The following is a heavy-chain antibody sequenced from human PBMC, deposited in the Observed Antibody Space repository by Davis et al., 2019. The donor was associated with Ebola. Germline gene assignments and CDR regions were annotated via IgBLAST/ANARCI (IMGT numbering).Heavy chain of an antibody. CDR2: IIPILGIA. CDR3: ASGPMVQGVITFDY. CDR1: GGTFSSYA. V-gene: IGHV1-69*04. D-gene: IGHD3-10*01. J-gene: IGHJ4*02. Sequence: SVKVSCKASGGTFSSYAISWVRQAPGQGLEWMGRIIPILGIATYAQKFQGRVTITADESTSTAYMELSSLRSEDTAVYYCASGPMVQGVITFDYWGQGTLVTVSS.